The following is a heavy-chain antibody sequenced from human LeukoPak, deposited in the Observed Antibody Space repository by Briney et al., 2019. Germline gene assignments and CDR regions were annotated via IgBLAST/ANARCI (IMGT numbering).Heavy chain of an antibody. CDR2: ISSSSSTI. V-gene: IGHV3-48*04. CDR1: GFTFSSYS. J-gene: IGHJ6*03. Sequence: GGSLRLSCAASGFTFSSYSMNWVRQAPGKGLEWVSYISSSSSTIYYADSVKGRLTISRDNAKSSLYLQMNSLRAEDTAVYYCARDSSPDIVVVPATNYYYYYMDVWGKGTTVTVSS. D-gene: IGHD2-2*01. CDR3: ARDSSPDIVVVPATNYYYYYMDV.